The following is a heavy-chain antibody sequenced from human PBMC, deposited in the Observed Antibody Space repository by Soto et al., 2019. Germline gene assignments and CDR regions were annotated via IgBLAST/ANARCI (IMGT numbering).Heavy chain of an antibody. V-gene: IGHV3-66*01. D-gene: IGHD3-10*01. CDR1: GFTVSSNY. Sequence: PGGSLRLSCAASGFTVSSNYMGWVRQAPGKGLEWVSLIYSGGSTYYADSVKGRFTISRDNSKNTLYLQMNSLRAEDTAVYYCARVRGSGSYYSDDAFDIWGQGTMVPVSS. CDR2: IYSGGST. CDR3: ARVRGSGSYYSDDAFDI. J-gene: IGHJ3*02.